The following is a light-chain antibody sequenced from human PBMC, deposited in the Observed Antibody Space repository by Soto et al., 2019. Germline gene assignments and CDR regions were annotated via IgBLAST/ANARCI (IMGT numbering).Light chain of an antibody. Sequence: DIQMTQSPSSLSASVGDRVTITCRASQGISNYLAWYQQKPGKVPKLLIYAASTSQSGVPSRFSGSGSGTDFTLTISNLQPEDVATYYCQKYNSAPLTFGGGTKVEIK. CDR2: AAS. V-gene: IGKV1-27*01. CDR3: QKYNSAPLT. CDR1: QGISNY. J-gene: IGKJ4*01.